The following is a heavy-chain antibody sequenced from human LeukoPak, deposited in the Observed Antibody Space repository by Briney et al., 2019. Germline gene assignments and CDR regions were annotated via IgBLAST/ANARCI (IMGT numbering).Heavy chain of an antibody. Sequence: GGALRLSCADFGFTLSIYAISAGRQALGKGLEWVSPISSSGGGTYYADSVKGRFTISRDNSKNTLYLQMNSLRAEDTAIYYCAKAYYYDSSGYYYLIFDYWGQGTLVTVSS. CDR2: ISSSGGGT. CDR1: GFTLSIYA. CDR3: AKAYYYDSSGYYYLIFDY. J-gene: IGHJ4*02. V-gene: IGHV3-23*01. D-gene: IGHD3-22*01.